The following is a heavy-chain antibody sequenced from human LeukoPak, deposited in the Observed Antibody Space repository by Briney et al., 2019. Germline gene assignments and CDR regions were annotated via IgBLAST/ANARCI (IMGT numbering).Heavy chain of an antibody. V-gene: IGHV3-33*01. CDR3: AREYGSVLGDY. Sequence: GGSLRLSCAASGFTFSSNGMHWVRQAPGKGLEWVAVVWFDGSNKYYADSVKGRFTISRDNSKNTLYLQMNSLRAKDTAVYYCAREYGSVLGDYWGQGTLVTVSS. CDR2: VWFDGSNK. CDR1: GFTFSSNG. J-gene: IGHJ4*02. D-gene: IGHD3-10*01.